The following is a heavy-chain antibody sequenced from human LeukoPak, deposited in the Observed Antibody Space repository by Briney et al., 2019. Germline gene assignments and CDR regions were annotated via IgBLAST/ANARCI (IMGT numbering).Heavy chain of an antibody. Sequence: GGSLRLSCAASGFTFCSPWMRAVRQAPGKGLVWVSRINSDGSITTYADSAQGRFTISRDNAKNTLYLQMNSLRVEDTAVYYCARDYNWYPPDYWGQGTLVTVSS. J-gene: IGHJ4*02. CDR2: INSDGSIT. CDR3: ARDYNWYPPDY. CDR1: GFTFCSPW. D-gene: IGHD5-24*01. V-gene: IGHV3-74*01.